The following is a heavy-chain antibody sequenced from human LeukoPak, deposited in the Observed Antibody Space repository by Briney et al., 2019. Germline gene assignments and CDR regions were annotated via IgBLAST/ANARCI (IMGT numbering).Heavy chain of an antibody. CDR3: ARGSIESGSYYYYFDY. CDR2: INPNGGGT. Sequence: ASVKVSCKASGYTFTGYYMHWVRQAPGQGLEWMGWINPNGGGTNYAQKFQGWVIMTRDTSISTAYMELSRLRSDDTAVYYCARGSIESGSYYYYFDYWGQGTLVTVSS. D-gene: IGHD1-26*01. V-gene: IGHV1-2*04. J-gene: IGHJ4*02. CDR1: GYTFTGYY.